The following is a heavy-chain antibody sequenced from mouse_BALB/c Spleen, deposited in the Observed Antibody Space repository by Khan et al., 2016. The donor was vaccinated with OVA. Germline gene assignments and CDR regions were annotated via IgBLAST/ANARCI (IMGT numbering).Heavy chain of an antibody. J-gene: IGHJ3*01. D-gene: IGHD2-14*01. CDR2: IIYTGYT. CDR1: GDSITSGY. Sequence: MQLEESGPSLVKPSQTLSLTCSVTGDSITSGYWNWIRKFPGNKLEYMGYIIYTGYTYYNPSLKSRISITRHTSKNQYYLQLNSVTDDDTATYYCARSTDRYAFVYWGQGTLVTVSA. V-gene: IGHV3-8*02. CDR3: ARSTDRYAFVY.